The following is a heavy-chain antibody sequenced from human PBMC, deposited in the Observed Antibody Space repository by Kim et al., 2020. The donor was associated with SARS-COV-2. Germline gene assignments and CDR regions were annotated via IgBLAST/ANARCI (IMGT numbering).Heavy chain of an antibody. CDR1: GYSFTSYW. Sequence: GESLKISCKGSGYSFTSYWIGWVRQMPGKGLEWMGIIYPGDSDTRYSPSFQGQVTISADKSISTAYLQWSSLKASDTAMYYCARHALWTTVTPGPHNWFDPWGQGTLVTVSS. J-gene: IGHJ5*02. D-gene: IGHD4-17*01. CDR2: IYPGDSDT. CDR3: ARHALWTTVTPGPHNWFDP. V-gene: IGHV5-51*01.